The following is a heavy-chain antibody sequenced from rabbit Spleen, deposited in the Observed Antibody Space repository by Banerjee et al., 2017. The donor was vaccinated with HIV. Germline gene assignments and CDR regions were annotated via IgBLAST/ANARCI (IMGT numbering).Heavy chain of an antibody. J-gene: IGHJ6*01. D-gene: IGHD8-1*01. Sequence: QEQLEESGGGLVKPGASLTLTCKASGFSFSSGYYMCWVRQAPGKGLEWIACIDTGSSGFTYFASWAKGRFTISKTSSTTVTLQVTSLTAADTATYFCARDSGTSFSSYGMDLWGPGTLVTVS. CDR2: IDTGSSGFT. CDR3: ARDSGTSFSSYGMDL. V-gene: IGHV1S45*01. CDR1: GFSFSSGYY.